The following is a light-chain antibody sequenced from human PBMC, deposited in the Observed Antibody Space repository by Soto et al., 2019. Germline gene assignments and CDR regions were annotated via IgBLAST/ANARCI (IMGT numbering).Light chain of an antibody. V-gene: IGKV1-12*01. Sequence: DIQMTQSPSFVSASVGDRVTITCRASQSVTTWLAWYQQRPGKAPWLLIHSASSLRSGVPSRFSGSGSGVEFTLTIGSLHPEDEATYFCQQASYFPFTFGPGTTVAI. CDR3: QQASYFPFT. CDR1: QSVTTW. J-gene: IGKJ3*01. CDR2: SAS.